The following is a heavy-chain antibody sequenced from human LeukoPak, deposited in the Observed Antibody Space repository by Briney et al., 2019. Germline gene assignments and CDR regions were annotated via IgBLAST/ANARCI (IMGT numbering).Heavy chain of an antibody. J-gene: IGHJ4*02. CDR1: GGTFSSYA. D-gene: IGHD3-22*01. Sequence: GASVKVSCKASGGTFSSYAISWVRQAPGQGLEWMGGIIPIFGTANYAQKFQGRVTITADKSTSTAYMELSSLRSEDTAVYYCAREGYYDSSGYYRALDYWGQGTLVTVSS. CDR3: AREGYYDSSGYYRALDY. V-gene: IGHV1-69*06. CDR2: IIPIFGTA.